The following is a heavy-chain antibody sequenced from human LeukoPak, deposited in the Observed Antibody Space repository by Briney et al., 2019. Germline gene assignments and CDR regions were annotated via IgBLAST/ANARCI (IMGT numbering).Heavy chain of an antibody. CDR3: ARGTTGTTDYYYGMDV. J-gene: IGHJ6*04. CDR2: INHSGST. D-gene: IGHD1-1*01. CDR1: GGSFSGYY. V-gene: IGHV4-34*01. Sequence: SETLSLTCAVYGGSFSGYYWSWIRQPPGKGLEWIGEINHSGSTNYNPSLKCRVTISVDTSKNQFSLKLSSVTAADTAVYYCARGTTGTTDYYYGMDVWGKGTTVTVSS.